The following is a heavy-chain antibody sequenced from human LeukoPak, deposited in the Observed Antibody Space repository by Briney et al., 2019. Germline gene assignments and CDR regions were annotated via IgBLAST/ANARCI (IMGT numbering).Heavy chain of an antibody. Sequence: SETLSLTCTVSGYSINSGFYWGWIRQPPGKGLEWIGSIYHSGSTHYKSSLKSRVTISVDTSKNQLSLKLTSVTAADTAVYYCARDRRAVGVTGYYPSDYWGQGTLVTVSS. CDR2: IYHSGST. D-gene: IGHD3-9*01. CDR1: GYSINSGFY. J-gene: IGHJ4*02. CDR3: ARDRRAVGVTGYYPSDY. V-gene: IGHV4-38-2*02.